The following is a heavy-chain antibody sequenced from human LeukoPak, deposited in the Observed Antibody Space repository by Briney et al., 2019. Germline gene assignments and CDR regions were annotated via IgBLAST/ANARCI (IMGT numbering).Heavy chain of an antibody. J-gene: IGHJ4*02. CDR1: GGSFSGYY. V-gene: IGHV4-34*01. D-gene: IGHD6-6*01. CDR2: INHSGST. Sequence: SETLSLTCAVYGGSFSGYYWSWIRQPPGKGLEWIGEINHSGSTNYNPSLKSRVTISVDTSKNQFSLKLSSVTAADTAVYYCARDAVAARPSFKEFDYWGQGTLVTVSS. CDR3: ARDAVAARPSFKEFDY.